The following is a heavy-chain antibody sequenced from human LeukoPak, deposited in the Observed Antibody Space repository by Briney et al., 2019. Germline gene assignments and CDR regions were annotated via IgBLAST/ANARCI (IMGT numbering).Heavy chain of an antibody. V-gene: IGHV3-30-3*01. D-gene: IGHD5-18*01. CDR3: ARDLRLWRRGDPGY. J-gene: IGHJ4*02. CDR2: ISYDGSNK. CDR1: GFTFSSYA. Sequence: PGGSLRLFCAASGFTFSSYAMHWVRQAPGKGLEWVAVISYDGSNKYYADSVKGRFTISRDNSKNTLYLQMNSLRAEDTAVYYCARDLRLWRRGDPGYWGQGTLVTVSS.